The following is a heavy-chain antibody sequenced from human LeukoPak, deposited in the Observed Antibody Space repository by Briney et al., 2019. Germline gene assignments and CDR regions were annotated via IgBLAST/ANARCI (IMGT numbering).Heavy chain of an antibody. CDR3: ARSRVAARRYDAFDI. CDR2: IYYSGST. V-gene: IGHV4-59*01. CDR1: GGSISSYY. J-gene: IGHJ3*02. D-gene: IGHD6-6*01. Sequence: SETLSLTCTVSGGSISSYYWSWIRQPPGKGLEWIGYIYYSGSTNYNPSLKSRVTISVDTSKNQFSLKLSSVTAADTAVYYCARSRVAARRYDAFDIWGQGTMVTVSS.